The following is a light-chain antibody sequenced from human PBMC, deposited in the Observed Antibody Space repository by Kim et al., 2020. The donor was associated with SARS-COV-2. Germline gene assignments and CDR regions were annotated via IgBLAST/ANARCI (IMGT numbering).Light chain of an antibody. V-gene: IGLV2-14*01. CDR3: NSYTSSSTWV. CDR1: SSDVGGYNF. CDR2: DVS. Sequence: QSALTQPASVSGSPGQSITISCTGTSSDVGGYNFVSWYQQYPGKAPKLMIYDVSKRPSGVTYRFSGSKSGNTASLTISGLQAEDEADYYCNSYTSSSTWVFGGGTQLTVL. J-gene: IGLJ3*02.